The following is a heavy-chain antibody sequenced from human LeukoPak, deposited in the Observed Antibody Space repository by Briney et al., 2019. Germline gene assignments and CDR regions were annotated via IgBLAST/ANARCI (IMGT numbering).Heavy chain of an antibody. CDR1: GFTFDDYA. Sequence: PGRSLRLSCAASGFTFDDYAMSWVRQAPGKGLEWVSAISGSGGSTYYADSVKGRFTISRDNSKNTLYLQMNSLRAEDTAVYYCAENDGSGWGLDYWGQGTLVTVSS. CDR3: AENDGSGWGLDY. J-gene: IGHJ4*02. V-gene: IGHV3-23*01. CDR2: ISGSGGST. D-gene: IGHD6-19*01.